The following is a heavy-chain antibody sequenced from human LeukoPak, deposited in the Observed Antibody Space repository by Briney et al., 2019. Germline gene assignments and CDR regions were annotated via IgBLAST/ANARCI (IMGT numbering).Heavy chain of an antibody. CDR1: GFTFSGYA. V-gene: IGHV3-30*01. CDR2: ISYDGSNK. J-gene: IGHJ5*02. Sequence: PGGSLRLSCAASGFTFSGYAMHWVRQAPGKGLEWVAVISYDGSNKYYADSVKGRFTISRDNSKNTLYLQMNSLRAEDTAVYYCARLERGPERIYNWFDPWGQGTLVTVSS. CDR3: ARLERGPERIYNWFDP. D-gene: IGHD1-1*01.